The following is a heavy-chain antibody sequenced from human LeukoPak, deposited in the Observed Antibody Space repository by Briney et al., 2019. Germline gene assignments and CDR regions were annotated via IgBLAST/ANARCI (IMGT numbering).Heavy chain of an antibody. D-gene: IGHD5-12*01. Sequence: SETLSLTCSVSGDSIAAPSYYWAWSRQPPGKGLERIASIYYSGNTNYDPSLQSRVTISVDTSKNQFSLSLSSVTAADTAVYYCARQIRYTYDPNWFHPWGQGTLVTVSS. V-gene: IGHV4-39*01. CDR3: ARQIRYTYDPNWFHP. J-gene: IGHJ5*02. CDR2: IYYSGNT. CDR1: GDSIAAPSYY.